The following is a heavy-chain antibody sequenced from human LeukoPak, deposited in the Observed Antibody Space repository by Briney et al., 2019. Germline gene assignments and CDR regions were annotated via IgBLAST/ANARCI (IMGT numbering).Heavy chain of an antibody. CDR2: INSDGSST. Sequence: GGSLRLSCAASGFTFSTYGMHWVRQAPGKGLVWVSRINSDGSSTNYADSVKGRFTISRDNAKNTLYLQMNSLRAEDTAVYCCARNSSAYYGGDDAFDIWGQGTMVTVSS. D-gene: IGHD3-22*01. CDR3: ARNSSAYYGGDDAFDI. J-gene: IGHJ3*02. CDR1: GFTFSTYG. V-gene: IGHV3-74*01.